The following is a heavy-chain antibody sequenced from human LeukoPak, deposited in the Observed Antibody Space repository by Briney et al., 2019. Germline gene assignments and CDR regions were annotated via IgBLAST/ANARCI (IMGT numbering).Heavy chain of an antibody. CDR3: ARKGNSAAAGTSRFDP. CDR2: ISAYNGNT. J-gene: IGHJ5*02. CDR1: GYIFTSYF. V-gene: IGHV1-18*04. D-gene: IGHD6-13*01. Sequence: ASVKVSCKASGYIFTSYFMHWVRQAPGQGLEWMGWISAYNGNTNYAQKLQGRVTMTTDTSTSTAYMELRSLRSDDTAVYYCARKGNSAAAGTSRFDPWGQGTLVTVSS.